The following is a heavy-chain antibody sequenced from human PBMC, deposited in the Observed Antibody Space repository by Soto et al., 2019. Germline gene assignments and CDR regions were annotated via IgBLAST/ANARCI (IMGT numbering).Heavy chain of an antibody. D-gene: IGHD6-19*01. CDR1: GDSVSSPYY. Sequence: QVQLQESGPGLVKPSGTLSLTCAVSGDSVSSPYYWCWVRQSPGKGLEGIGEVFHTGTTSYNPSLRSRVTISMDKSINQFSLDLSSVTAADTAVYYCARSAGWYAIHAWGPGTLVIVSS. J-gene: IGHJ5*02. V-gene: IGHV4-4*02. CDR2: VFHTGTT. CDR3: ARSAGWYAIHA.